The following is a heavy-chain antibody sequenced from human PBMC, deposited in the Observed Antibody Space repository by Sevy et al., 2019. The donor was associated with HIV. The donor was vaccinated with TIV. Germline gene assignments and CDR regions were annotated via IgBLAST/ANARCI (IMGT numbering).Heavy chain of an antibody. V-gene: IGHV1-24*01. J-gene: IGHJ6*02. CDR3: ATLDFWSDYPLYGMDV. CDR1: GYTLTELS. Sequence: ASMKVSCKVSGYTLTELSMHWVRQAPGKGLEWMGGFDPEDGETIYAQKFQGRVTMTEDTSTDTAYMELSSLRSEDTAVYYCATLDFWSDYPLYGMDVWGQGTTVTVSS. D-gene: IGHD3-3*01. CDR2: FDPEDGET.